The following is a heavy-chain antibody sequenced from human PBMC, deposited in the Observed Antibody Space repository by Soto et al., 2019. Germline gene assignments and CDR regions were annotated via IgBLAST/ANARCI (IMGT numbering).Heavy chain of an antibody. Sequence: EVQLVESGGGPVKPGGSLRLSCAASGFTFTTYTMNWVRQAPGKGLEWVSSISSSGSYIYYADSLKGRFTVSRDNAKNSLFLQMNSLRAEDTAVYYCARGHTRGEAFDIWGQGTMVTVSS. J-gene: IGHJ3*02. CDR2: ISSSGSYI. CDR3: ARGHTRGEAFDI. V-gene: IGHV3-21*01. CDR1: GFTFTTYT.